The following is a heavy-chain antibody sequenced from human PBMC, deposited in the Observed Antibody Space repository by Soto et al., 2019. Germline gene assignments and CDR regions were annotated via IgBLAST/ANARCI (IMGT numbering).Heavy chain of an antibody. J-gene: IGHJ4*02. CDR3: ARGSQWLVRDRFDY. D-gene: IGHD6-19*01. CDR2: INAGNGNT. CDR1: GYTFTSYA. Sequence: ASVKVSCKASGYTFTSYAMHWVRQAPGQRLEWMGWINAGNGNTKYSQKFQGRVTITRDTSASTAYMELSSLRSEDTAVYYCARGSQWLVRDRFDYWGQGTLVTVSS. V-gene: IGHV1-3*01.